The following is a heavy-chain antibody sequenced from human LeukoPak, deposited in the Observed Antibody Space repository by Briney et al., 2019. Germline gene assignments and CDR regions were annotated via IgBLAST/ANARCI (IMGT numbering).Heavy chain of an antibody. Sequence: GGSLRLSCAASGFSFKSFWMHWVRQAPGKGLVWVSRTNSDGTTTSYADSVKGRFTISRDNAKNTLYLQMNSLRVEDTALYHCARHFSVAGTSPLQHWGQGALVTVSS. CDR2: TNSDGTTT. J-gene: IGHJ1*01. CDR3: ARHFSVAGTSPLQH. V-gene: IGHV3-74*01. D-gene: IGHD6-19*01. CDR1: GFSFKSFW.